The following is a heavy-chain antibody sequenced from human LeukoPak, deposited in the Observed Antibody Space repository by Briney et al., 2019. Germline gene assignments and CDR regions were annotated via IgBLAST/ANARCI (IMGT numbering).Heavy chain of an antibody. CDR3: ARVYCSGGNCFHFDY. D-gene: IGHD2-15*01. V-gene: IGHV4-4*07. CDR1: GGSISGYY. Sequence: SETLSLTCTISGGSISGYYWSWLRQPAGKGLDWIGRMYSSGLTDYNPSLKRRATMSLDTSKNQFSLKLSSVTAADTAMYYCARVYCSGGNCFHFDYWGQGTLVTVSS. J-gene: IGHJ4*02. CDR2: MYSSGLT.